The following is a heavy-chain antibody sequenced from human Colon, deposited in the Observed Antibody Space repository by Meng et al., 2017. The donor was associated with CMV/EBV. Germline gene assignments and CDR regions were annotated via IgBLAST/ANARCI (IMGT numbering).Heavy chain of an antibody. CDR2: MNPNNGYT. CDR3: APNYYDSSGYPFFHY. D-gene: IGHD3-22*01. Sequence: SGYTITNFDITWVRQAPGQGLEWVGWMNPNNGYTGYAQKFQGRVTMTTDTSINTAYMELSSLSSDDTAVYYCAPNYYDSSGYPFFHYWGQGTLVTVSS. CDR1: GYTITNFD. J-gene: IGHJ4*02. V-gene: IGHV1-8*01.